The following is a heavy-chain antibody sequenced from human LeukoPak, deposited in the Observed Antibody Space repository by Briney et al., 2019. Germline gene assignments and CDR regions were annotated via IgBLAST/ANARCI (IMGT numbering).Heavy chain of an antibody. J-gene: IGHJ4*02. Sequence: AGRSLRLSCAASGFTFSSYAMHWVRQAPGKGLEWVAVISYDGSKKYYADSVKGRFTISRDNSKNTLYLQMNSLRAEDTAVYYCARGGSYYDSSIGDYWGQGTLVTVSS. CDR3: ARGGSYYDSSIGDY. CDR2: ISYDGSKK. D-gene: IGHD3-22*01. CDR1: GFTFSSYA. V-gene: IGHV3-30*01.